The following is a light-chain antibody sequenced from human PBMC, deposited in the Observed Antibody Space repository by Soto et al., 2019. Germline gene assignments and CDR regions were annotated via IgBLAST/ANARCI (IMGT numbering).Light chain of an antibody. CDR1: QSVSSSY. J-gene: IGKJ1*01. CDR2: AAS. V-gene: IGKV3-20*01. Sequence: EIVLTQSRGTLSLSPGERATLSCRASQSVSSSYLAWYQQKPGQAPRLLIYAASSRATGIPDRFSGSGSGTDFTLTISRLEPEDFAVYYCQQYGNSPLWTFGQGTKVEIK. CDR3: QQYGNSPLWT.